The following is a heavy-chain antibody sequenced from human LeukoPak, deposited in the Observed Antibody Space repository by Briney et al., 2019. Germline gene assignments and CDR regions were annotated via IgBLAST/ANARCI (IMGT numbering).Heavy chain of an antibody. CDR3: ASSSWSSEYFHY. D-gene: IGHD6-13*01. CDR2: FYSGGST. Sequence: PGGSLRLSCAASGFTVSDNYMSWVRQAPGKGLEWVSVFYSGGSTRYADSVKGRFTISRDNSKNTLYLQLNSLRAEDTAVYFCASSSWSSEYFHYWGQGTLVTVFS. J-gene: IGHJ1*01. V-gene: IGHV3-66*01. CDR1: GFTVSDNY.